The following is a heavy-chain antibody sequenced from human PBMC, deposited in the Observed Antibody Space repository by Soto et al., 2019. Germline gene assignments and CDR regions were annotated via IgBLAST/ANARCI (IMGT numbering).Heavy chain of an antibody. CDR2: ISGSGGST. J-gene: IGHJ4*02. V-gene: IGHV3-23*01. D-gene: IGHD3-22*01. CDR1: GFTVSSNY. Sequence: GGALRLSCAASGFTVSSNYMSWVRQAPGKGLEWVSGISGSGGSTYYADSVKGRFTISRDNSKNTLYLQMNSLRAEDTAVYYCAKDRRTMIVVGRPLRFDYWGQGTLVTVSS. CDR3: AKDRRTMIVVGRPLRFDY.